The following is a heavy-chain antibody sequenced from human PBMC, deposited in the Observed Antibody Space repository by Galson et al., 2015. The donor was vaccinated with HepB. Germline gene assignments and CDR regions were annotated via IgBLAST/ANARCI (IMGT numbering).Heavy chain of an antibody. J-gene: IGHJ6*03. CDR1: GYTFTGYY. CDR2: INPNSGGT. D-gene: IGHD5-18*01. V-gene: IGHV1-2*02. CDR3: ARGDTATYYYYYYMDV. Sequence: SVKVSCKASGYTFTGYYMHWVRQAPGQGLEWMGWINPNSGGTNYAQKFQGRVTMTRDTSISTAYMELSRLRSDDTAVYYCARGDTATYYYYYYMDVWGKGTTVTVSS.